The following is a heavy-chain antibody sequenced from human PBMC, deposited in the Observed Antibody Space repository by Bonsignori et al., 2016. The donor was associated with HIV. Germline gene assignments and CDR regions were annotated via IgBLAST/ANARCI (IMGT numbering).Heavy chain of an antibody. V-gene: IGHV3-21*01. J-gene: IGHJ1*01. CDR2: ISSSSSYI. CDR3: ARAAGDPTMIVVRYFQH. Sequence: WIRQPPGKGLEWVSSISSSSSYIYYADSVKGRFTISRDNAKNSLYLQMNSLRAEDTAVYYCARAAGDPTMIVVRYFQHWGQGTLVTVSS. D-gene: IGHD3-22*01.